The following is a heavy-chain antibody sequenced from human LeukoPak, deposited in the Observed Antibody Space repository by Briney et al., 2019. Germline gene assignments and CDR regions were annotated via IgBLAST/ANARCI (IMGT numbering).Heavy chain of an antibody. CDR3: AKDRSIAAGDDAFDI. CDR1: GFTFNTYS. Sequence: GGSLRLSCEASGFTFNTYSMNWARQAPGKGLEWVSGISGSGGSTYYADSVKGRFTFSRDNSKNTLYLQMNSLRAEDTAVYYCAKDRSIAAGDDAFDIWGQGTMVTVSS. CDR2: ISGSGGST. D-gene: IGHD6-13*01. J-gene: IGHJ3*02. V-gene: IGHV3-23*01.